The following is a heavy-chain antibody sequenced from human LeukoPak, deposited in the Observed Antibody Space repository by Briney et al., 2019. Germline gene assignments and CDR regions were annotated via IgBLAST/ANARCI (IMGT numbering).Heavy chain of an antibody. V-gene: IGHV3-21*01. CDR3: ARDLWGTTVTTDYFGY. Sequence: GGSLRLSCAASGFTFSSYRMNWVRQAPGKGLEWVSSISSSSSYIYYADSVKGRFTVSRDNAKKSLYLQMNSLRAEDMAVYYCARDLWGTTVTTDYFGYWGQRTLVTVSS. CDR1: GFTFSSYR. CDR2: ISSSSSYI. D-gene: IGHD4-17*01. J-gene: IGHJ4*02.